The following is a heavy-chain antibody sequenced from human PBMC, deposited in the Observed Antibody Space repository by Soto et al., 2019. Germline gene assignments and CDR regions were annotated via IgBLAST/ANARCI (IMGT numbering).Heavy chain of an antibody. CDR2: IYHSGST. D-gene: IGHD4-17*01. CDR1: GGSISSGGYS. CDR3: ARAMTTVTTIDY. J-gene: IGHJ4*02. Sequence: TLSLTCAVSGGSISSGGYSWSWIRQPPGKGLEWIGYIYHSGSTYYNPSLKSRVTISVDRSKNQFSLKLSSVTAADTAVYYCARAMTTVTTIDYWGQGTLVTVSS. V-gene: IGHV4-30-2*01.